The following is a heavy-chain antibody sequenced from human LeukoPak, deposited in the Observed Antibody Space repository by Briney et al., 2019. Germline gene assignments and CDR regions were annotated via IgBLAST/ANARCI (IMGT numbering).Heavy chain of an antibody. J-gene: IGHJ3*02. CDR2: IKQDGSEK. CDR3: ARMYYYDSSGYYTDAFDI. D-gene: IGHD3-22*01. V-gene: IGHV3-7*01. CDR1: GFTFSSYW. Sequence: PGGSLRLSCAASGFTFSSYWMSWVRQAPGKGLEWVANIKQDGSEKYYVDSVKGRFTISRDNAKNSLYLQMNSLRAEDTAVYYCARMYYYDSSGYYTDAFDIWGQGTMVTVSS.